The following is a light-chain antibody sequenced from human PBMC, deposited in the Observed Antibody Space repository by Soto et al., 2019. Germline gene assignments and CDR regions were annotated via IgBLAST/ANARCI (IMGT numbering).Light chain of an antibody. J-gene: IGKJ1*01. V-gene: IGKV1-39*01. Sequence: DIQMTQSPSSLSASVGDRVTITCRASQSISSYLHWYQQKPGKAPKLLIYAASSLQSGVPARFSGSGSGTDFTLTISSLQPEDFATYYCQQSYITPPTFGQGTKVEIK. CDR1: QSISSY. CDR3: QQSYITPPT. CDR2: AAS.